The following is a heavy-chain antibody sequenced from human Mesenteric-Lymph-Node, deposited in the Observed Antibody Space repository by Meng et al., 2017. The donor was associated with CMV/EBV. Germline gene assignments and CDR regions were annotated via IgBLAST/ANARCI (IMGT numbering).Heavy chain of an antibody. Sequence: SETLSLTCTVSGGSVSSGSFYWSWIRQPPGEELEWIGYIYYRGSTNYNPSLKSRVTISVDTSKNQFSLKLSSVTAADTAVYYCAREGAEGDFDYWGQGTLVTVSS. D-gene: IGHD3-16*01. CDR3: AREGAEGDFDY. J-gene: IGHJ4*02. CDR2: IYYRGST. V-gene: IGHV4-61*01. CDR1: GGSVSSGSFY.